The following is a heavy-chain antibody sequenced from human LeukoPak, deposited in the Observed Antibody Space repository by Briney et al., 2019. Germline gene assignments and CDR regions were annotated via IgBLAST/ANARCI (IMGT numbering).Heavy chain of an antibody. V-gene: IGHV3-23*01. CDR2: ISGSGGST. CDR3: VRGYSFGPYGMDV. Sequence: GGSLRLSCAASGFTFTSYAMSWVRQAPGKRLEWVSAISGSGGSTYYAESVKGRFTISRDNSKNTLYLQMSSLRAEDTAVYFCVRGYSFGPYGMDVWGQGTTVTVSS. CDR1: GFTFTSYA. J-gene: IGHJ6*02. D-gene: IGHD2-15*01.